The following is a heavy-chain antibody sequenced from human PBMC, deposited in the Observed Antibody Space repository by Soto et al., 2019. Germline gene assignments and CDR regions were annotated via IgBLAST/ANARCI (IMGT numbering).Heavy chain of an antibody. D-gene: IGHD6-19*01. CDR1: GFTPTTTP. J-gene: IGHJ4*02. Sequence: GGSLRLSCAGSGFTPTTTPLSWVRQPPGKGLEWVTTISGTASRTYYVDSVKGRFFISRDNSKNTVTLQMNNLTLDDTAVYYCARQNSYSSGSYFFDLWGQGTMVTVSS. CDR2: ISGTASRT. CDR3: ARQNSYSSGSYFFDL. V-gene: IGHV3-23*01.